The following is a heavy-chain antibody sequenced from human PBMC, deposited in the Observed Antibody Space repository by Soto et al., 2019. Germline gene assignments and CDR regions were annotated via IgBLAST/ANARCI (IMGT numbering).Heavy chain of an antibody. CDR3: ARDVGGRWLQFNNWFDP. J-gene: IGHJ5*02. V-gene: IGHV4-59*12. Sequence: SETLSLTCTVSGGSISSYYWSWIRQPPGKGLEWIGYIYYSGSTNYNPSLKSRVTISVDTSKNQFSLKLSSVTAADTAVYYCARDVGGRWLQFNNWFDPWGQGTLVTVSS. CDR2: IYYSGST. D-gene: IGHD5-12*01. CDR1: GGSISSYY.